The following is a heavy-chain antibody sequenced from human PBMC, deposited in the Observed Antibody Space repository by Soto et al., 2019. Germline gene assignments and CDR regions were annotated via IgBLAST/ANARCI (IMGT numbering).Heavy chain of an antibody. D-gene: IGHD2-2*02. CDR3: AKARYRAPDY. CDR2: ISYDGSNK. CDR1: GFTFISYG. Sequence: WGSLRLSCAASGFTFISYGMHWVRQAPGKGLEWVAVISYDGSNKYYADSVKGRFTISRDNSKNTLYLQMNSLRAEDTAVYYCAKARYRAPDYWGQGTLVTVSS. J-gene: IGHJ4*02. V-gene: IGHV3-30*18.